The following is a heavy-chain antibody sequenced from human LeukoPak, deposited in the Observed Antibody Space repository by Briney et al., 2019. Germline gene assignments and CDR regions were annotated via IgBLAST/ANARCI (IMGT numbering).Heavy chain of an antibody. CDR2: INYNGAIT. CDR3: ARDRLGHSFSVSHFDL. V-gene: IGHV3-20*04. CDR1: GFIFVDYG. Sequence: GGSLRLSCATSGFIFVDYGLSWVRRAPGKGLEWLCAINYNGAITDYADSVKGRFTISRDNAKHSLYLRMDSLRAEDTALYYCARDRLGHSFSVSHFDLWGQGTLVTVSS. D-gene: IGHD3-3*02. J-gene: IGHJ4*01.